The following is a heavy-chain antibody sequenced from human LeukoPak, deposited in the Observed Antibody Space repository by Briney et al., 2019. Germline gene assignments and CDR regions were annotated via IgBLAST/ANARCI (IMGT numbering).Heavy chain of an antibody. J-gene: IGHJ4*02. CDR2: IYHSGKS. D-gene: IGHD1-26*01. Sequence: SETLSLTCSVSGYSISSGYYWDWIRQPPGKGLEWIASIYHSGKSYYNPSLESRVTISVDTSKNQISLKLRSVTAADTAVYYCASSGSYYRPFDYWGQGTLVTVSS. CDR1: GYSISSGYY. CDR3: ASSGSYYRPFDY. V-gene: IGHV4-38-2*02.